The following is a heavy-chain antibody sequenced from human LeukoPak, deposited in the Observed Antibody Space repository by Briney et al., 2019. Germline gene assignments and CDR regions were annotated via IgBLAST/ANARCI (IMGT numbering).Heavy chain of an antibody. CDR3: ASMAAARNYYYGMDV. CDR1: GFTVSSNY. J-gene: IGHJ6*02. D-gene: IGHD6-13*01. V-gene: IGHV3-66*01. CDR2: INSGGST. Sequence: PGGSLRLSCAASGFTVSSNYMSWVRQAPGKGLEWVSVINSGGSTYYADSVKGRFTISRDNSKNTLYLQMDSLRAEDTAVYYCASMAAARNYYYGMDVWGQGTTVTVSS.